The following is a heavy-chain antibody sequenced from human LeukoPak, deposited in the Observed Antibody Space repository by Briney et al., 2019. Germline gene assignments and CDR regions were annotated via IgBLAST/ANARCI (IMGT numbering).Heavy chain of an antibody. CDR2: ITGDGGTT. Sequence: PGGSLRLSCAASGFTFDDFTMHWFRQHPGRGLQWVSLITGDGGTTSYADSVKGRFTISRDNSKNSLYLHMNSLRNEDTALYYCAKGHFGAGHYWGQGTLVTVSS. D-gene: IGHD3-3*01. J-gene: IGHJ4*02. CDR3: AKGHFGAGHY. V-gene: IGHV3-43*02. CDR1: GFTFDDFT.